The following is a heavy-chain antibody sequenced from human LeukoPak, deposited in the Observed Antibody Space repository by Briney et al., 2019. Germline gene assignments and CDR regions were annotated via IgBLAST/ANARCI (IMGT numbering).Heavy chain of an antibody. V-gene: IGHV1-58*02. D-gene: IGHD1-26*01. J-gene: IGHJ4*02. Sequence: SVKVSCKASGFTFTSSAMQWVRQARGQRLEWIGWIVVGSGNTNYAQKFQERVAITRDMSTSTAYMELSSLRSEDTAVYYCAADPVGATTSNYWGQGTLVTVSS. CDR3: AADPVGATTSNY. CDR1: GFTFTSSA. CDR2: IVVGSGNT.